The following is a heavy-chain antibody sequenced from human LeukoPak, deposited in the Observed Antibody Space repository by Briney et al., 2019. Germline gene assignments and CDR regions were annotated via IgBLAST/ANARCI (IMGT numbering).Heavy chain of an antibody. Sequence: ASVKVSCKASGGTFSSYTISWVRQAPGQGLDWMGRIIPILGIANYAQKFQGRVTITADKSTSTAYMELSSLRSEDTAVYYCARDLRGDRGDDYWGQGTLVTVSS. CDR3: ARDLRGDRGDDY. CDR2: IIPILGIA. J-gene: IGHJ4*02. CDR1: GGTFSSYT. V-gene: IGHV1-69*04. D-gene: IGHD3-16*01.